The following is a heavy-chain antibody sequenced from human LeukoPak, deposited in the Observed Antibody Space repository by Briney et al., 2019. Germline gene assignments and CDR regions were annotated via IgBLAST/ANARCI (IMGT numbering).Heavy chain of an antibody. D-gene: IGHD2-15*01. V-gene: IGHV5-51*01. J-gene: IGHJ3*02. Sequence: PGASPQISCQGSGYIFTSNWIGWVRHVPGKGLEWMGIIYPGDSDTRYSPSFQGQVTISADKSISTAYLKWGSLKASDTAIYYCARLVSASFASGGHTYDAYDIWGQGTMVTVSP. CDR1: GYIFTSNW. CDR2: IYPGDSDT. CDR3: ARLVSASFASGGHTYDAYDI.